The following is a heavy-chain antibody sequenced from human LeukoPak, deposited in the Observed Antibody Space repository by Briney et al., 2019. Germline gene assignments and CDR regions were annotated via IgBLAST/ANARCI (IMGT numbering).Heavy chain of an antibody. J-gene: IGHJ4*02. Sequence: TGGSLRLSCAASGFTFSSYAMHWVRQAPGKGLEWVAVISYDGNNKSYADSVKGRFTISRDNSKITLYLQMNSLRAEDTAVYYFAGIAVRRDFDYWGQGTLVTVSS. V-gene: IGHV3-30-3*01. CDR2: ISYDGNNK. CDR1: GFTFSSYA. D-gene: IGHD6-19*01. CDR3: AGIAVRRDFDY.